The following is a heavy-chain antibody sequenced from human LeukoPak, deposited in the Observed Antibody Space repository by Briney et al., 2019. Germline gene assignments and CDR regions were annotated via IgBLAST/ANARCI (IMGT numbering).Heavy chain of an antibody. D-gene: IGHD3-22*01. J-gene: IGHJ4*02. CDR2: VDPEDGET. CDR1: GYTFTDYY. CDR3: ATDRPSDSSGYHC. V-gene: IGHV1-69-2*01. Sequence: ASVKVSCKVSGYTFTDYYMHWVQQAPGKGLEWMGLVDPEDGETIYAEKFQGRVTITADTSTDTAYMELSSLRSEDTAVYYCATDRPSDSSGYHCWGQGTLDTVSS.